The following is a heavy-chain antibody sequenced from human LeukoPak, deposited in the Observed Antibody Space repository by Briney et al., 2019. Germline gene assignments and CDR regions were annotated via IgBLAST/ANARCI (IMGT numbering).Heavy chain of an antibody. V-gene: IGHV3-11*01. D-gene: IGHD6-13*01. J-gene: IGHJ6*03. CDR2: ISSSGSTI. CDR1: GSTFSDYY. Sequence: PGGSLRLSCAASGSTFSDYYMSWIRQAPGKGLEWVSYISSSGSTIYYADSVKGRFTISRDNAKNSLYLQMNSLRAEDTAVYYCARGGWSGQQLVQHLYYYYMDVWGKGTTVTISS. CDR3: ARGGWSGQQLVQHLYYYYMDV.